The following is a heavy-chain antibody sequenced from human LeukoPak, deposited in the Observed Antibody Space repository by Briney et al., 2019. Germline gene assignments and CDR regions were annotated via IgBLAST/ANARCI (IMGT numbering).Heavy chain of an antibody. V-gene: IGHV4-4*02. D-gene: IGHD4-17*01. Sequence: SETLSLTCAVFGDSISSSNWWSWVRQPPGKGLEWIGEIYHGGTTNYNPSLKSRVTISIDKSKNHFSLNLSSVSAADTAVYYCARGNGYGDSDYWGQGTLVTVSS. CDR2: IYHGGTT. CDR3: ARGNGYGDSDY. CDR1: GDSISSSNW. J-gene: IGHJ4*02.